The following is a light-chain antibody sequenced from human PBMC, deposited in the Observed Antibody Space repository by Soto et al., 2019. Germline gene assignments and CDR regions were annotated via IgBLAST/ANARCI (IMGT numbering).Light chain of an antibody. CDR1: QSISTY. V-gene: IGKV1-5*03. CDR2: KAS. J-gene: IGKJ1*01. CDR3: QQYNSYRWT. Sequence: DIQMTQSPSTLPASVGDRVTITCRASQSISTYLAWYQQKPGKAPKLLIYKASSLEIGVPSRFSGSGSGTEFTLTISSLQPDDFATYYCQQYNSYRWTFGLGTKVE.